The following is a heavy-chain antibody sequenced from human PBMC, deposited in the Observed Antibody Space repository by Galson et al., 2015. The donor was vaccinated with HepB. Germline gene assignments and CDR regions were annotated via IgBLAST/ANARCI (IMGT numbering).Heavy chain of an antibody. V-gene: IGHV3-33*01. CDR2: IWYDGSNK. Sequence: SLRLSCAASGFTFTRYGMNWVRQAPGKGLEWVAVIWYDGSNKYYAESVKGRFTISRDNSKNSLYLQMNSLRVEDTAVYYCARELSSSAGRWFDPWGQGTLVTVSS. CDR1: GFTFTRYG. J-gene: IGHJ5*02. CDR3: ARELSSSAGRWFDP. D-gene: IGHD6-6*01.